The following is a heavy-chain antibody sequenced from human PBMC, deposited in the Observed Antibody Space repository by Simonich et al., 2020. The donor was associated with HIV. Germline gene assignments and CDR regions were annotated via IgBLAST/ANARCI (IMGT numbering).Heavy chain of an antibody. CDR3: ARCIAVAGIHGGYYFDY. CDR1: GGSISSSY. J-gene: IGHJ4*02. V-gene: IGHV4-4*07. Sequence: QVQLQESGPGLVKPSETLSLTCTVSGGSISSSYWSWIRQPAGKGLEWIGHSYTTESTNYNPPPKDRVTISVDKSKNPFSLKLDSGTAADTAMYYCARCIAVAGIHGGYYFDYWGQGTLVTVSS. D-gene: IGHD6-19*01. CDR2: SYTTEST.